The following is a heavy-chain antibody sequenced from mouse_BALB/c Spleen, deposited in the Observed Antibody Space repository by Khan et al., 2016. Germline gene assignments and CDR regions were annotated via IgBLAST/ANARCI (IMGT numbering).Heavy chain of an antibody. J-gene: IGHJ2*01. CDR1: GFDFSRYW. CDR2: INPDSSTI. D-gene: IGHD1-2*01. CDR3: ARLHYYGYMNY. Sequence: EVKLLESGGGLVQPGGSLKLSCAASGFDFSRYWMRWVRQAPGKGLEWLGEINPDSSTINYTPSLKDKFIISRDNAKNTLYLQMSKVRSEDTALYFCARLHYYGYMNYWGQGTTLTVSS. V-gene: IGHV4-1*02.